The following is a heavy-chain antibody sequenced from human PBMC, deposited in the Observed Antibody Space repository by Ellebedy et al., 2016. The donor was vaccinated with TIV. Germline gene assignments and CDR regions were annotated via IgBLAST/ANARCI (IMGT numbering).Heavy chain of an antibody. CDR3: ARDQGWAVAGTTRFDC. J-gene: IGHJ4*02. CDR1: GFTFSSYW. D-gene: IGHD6-19*01. CDR2: IKQDGSER. V-gene: IGHV3-7*01. Sequence: PGGSLRLSCAASGFTFSSYWMSWVRQAPGKGLELVASIKQDGSERPYVDSVKGRFTISRDNAKNSLYLQISSLRAEDTAVYYCARDQGWAVAGTTRFDCWGQGTLVTVSS.